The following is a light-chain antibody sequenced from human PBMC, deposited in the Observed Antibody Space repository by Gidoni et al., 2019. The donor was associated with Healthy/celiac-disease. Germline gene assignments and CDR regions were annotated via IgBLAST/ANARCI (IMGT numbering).Light chain of an antibody. Sequence: SASVGDRVTITCRASQGISNSLTWYQQKPRKAPKLLLYAASTLESGVPSRFSGSGSGTDYTLTIISLQPEDFATYYCQQYYSTPHTFGQGTKVEIK. V-gene: IGKV1-NL1*01. CDR1: QGISNS. J-gene: IGKJ1*01. CDR3: QQYYSTPHT. CDR2: AAS.